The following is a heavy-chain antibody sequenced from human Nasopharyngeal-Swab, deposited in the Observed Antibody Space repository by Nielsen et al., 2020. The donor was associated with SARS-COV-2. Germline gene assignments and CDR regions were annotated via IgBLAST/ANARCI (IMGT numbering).Heavy chain of an antibody. CDR2: ITWNSDSI. D-gene: IGHD2-21*02. V-gene: IGHV3-9*01. CDR3: VKEGVVTAISYYYYMDV. CDR1: GFTFDDYT. Sequence: LKIYWEASGFTFDDYTMHWVRQTPGKGLEGVSGITWNSDSIGYADSVKGRFTTSRDNAKKSLYLQMNSPRAEDTAFYYCVKEGVVTAISYYYYMDVWGKGTTVTVSS. J-gene: IGHJ6*03.